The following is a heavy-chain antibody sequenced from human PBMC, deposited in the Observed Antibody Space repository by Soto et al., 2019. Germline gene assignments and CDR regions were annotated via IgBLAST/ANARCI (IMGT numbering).Heavy chain of an antibody. CDR2: IWYDGSNK. D-gene: IGHD3-22*01. Sequence: QVQLVESGGGVVQPGRSLRLSCAASGFTFSSYGMHWVRRAPGKGLEWVAVIWYDGSNKYYVDSVKGRFTISIDNSKNTLYLQMISLRAEDMAVYYCARATYYYDESGSAYGLDVWGQGTTVTVSS. CDR1: GFTFSSYG. V-gene: IGHV3-33*01. CDR3: ARATYYYDESGSAYGLDV. J-gene: IGHJ6*02.